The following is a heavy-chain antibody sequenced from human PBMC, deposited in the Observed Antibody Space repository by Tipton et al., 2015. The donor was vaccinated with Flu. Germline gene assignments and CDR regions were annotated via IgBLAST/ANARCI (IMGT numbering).Heavy chain of an antibody. CDR3: ARRDYSNYVSEPKNWFDS. CDR2: IFHSGNT. V-gene: IGHV4-39*07. J-gene: IGHJ5*01. CDR1: GDSIRSANYY. D-gene: IGHD4-11*01. Sequence: TLSLTCTVSGDSIRSANYYWGWVRQPPGKGLEWIGNIFHSGNTYRNPSLKSRVTISVDTSKNQFSLKLTSVIAADTAVYYCARRDYSNYVSEPKNWFDSWGQGSLVTVYS.